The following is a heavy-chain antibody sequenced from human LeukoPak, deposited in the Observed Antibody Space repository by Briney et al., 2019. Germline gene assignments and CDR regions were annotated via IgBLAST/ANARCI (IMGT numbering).Heavy chain of an antibody. CDR1: GYPFTDYY. CDR3: ASGYRFRN. J-gene: IGHJ4*02. CDR2: INPNRGGT. V-gene: IGHV1-2*02. D-gene: IGHD5-18*01. Sequence: ASVKVSCKASGYPFTDYYMHWVRQAPGQGLEWMGWINPNRGGTDYAQKFQGRVTMTRDTSISTAYMELSRLRYDDTAVYYCASGYRFRNWGQGTVVTVCS.